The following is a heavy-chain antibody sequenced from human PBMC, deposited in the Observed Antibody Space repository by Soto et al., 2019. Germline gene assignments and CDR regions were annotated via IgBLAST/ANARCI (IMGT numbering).Heavy chain of an antibody. Sequence: QVQLVESGGGVVQPGGSLRLSCTASEFTFSSDGIHWVRQTPGRGLEWVTLISYDGSNIYYVDSVKGRFTVSRDNSKNTVYLQMNSLRIEEPAVYYCAKERRGSGYDHGQHFYSSYGMEVWGQGTTVTVSS. CDR1: EFTFSSDG. CDR3: AKERRGSGYDHGQHFYSSYGMEV. CDR2: ISYDGSNI. D-gene: IGHD5-12*01. V-gene: IGHV3-30*18. J-gene: IGHJ6*02.